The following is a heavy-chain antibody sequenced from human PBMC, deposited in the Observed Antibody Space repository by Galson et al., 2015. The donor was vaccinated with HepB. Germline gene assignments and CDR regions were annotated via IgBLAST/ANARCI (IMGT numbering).Heavy chain of an antibody. CDR3: ARGSSRGPSIIIRSSEYFHY. D-gene: IGHD3-3*02. CDR2: ISRDGSNK. Sequence: SLRLSCAASGFTFSTYSMHWVRQAPGKGLEWVSFISRDGSNKNYADSVRGRFTISRDNSKNTLYLQLNNLRVEDTAVYYCARGSSRGPSIIIRSSEYFHYWGQGTQVTVSS. CDR1: GFTFSTYS. J-gene: IGHJ1*01. V-gene: IGHV3-30*04.